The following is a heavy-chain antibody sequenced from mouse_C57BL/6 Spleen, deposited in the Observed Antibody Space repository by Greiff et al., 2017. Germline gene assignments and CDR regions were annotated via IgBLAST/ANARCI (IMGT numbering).Heavy chain of an antibody. CDR1: GFNIKDDY. V-gene: IGHV14-4*01. J-gene: IGHJ3*01. Sequence: EVQLVESGAELVRPGASVKLSCTASGFNIKDDYMHWVKQRPEQGLEWIGWIDPENGDTEYASKFQGKATITADTSSNTAYLQLSSLTSEDTAVYYCTTGGGSSPFAYWGQGTLVTVSA. D-gene: IGHD1-1*01. CDR3: TTGGGSSPFAY. CDR2: IDPENGDT.